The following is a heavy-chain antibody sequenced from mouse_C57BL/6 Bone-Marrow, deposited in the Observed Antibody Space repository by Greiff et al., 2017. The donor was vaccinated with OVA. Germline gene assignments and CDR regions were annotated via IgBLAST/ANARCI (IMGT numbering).Heavy chain of an antibody. Sequence: VQLQQSGAELAKPGASVKLSCKASGYTFTSYWMHWVKQRPGQGLEWIGYINPSSGYTKYNQKFKDKATLTADKSSSTAYIQLSSLTYEDSAVYDCDGWSDTVDYWGQGASVTVSS. V-gene: IGHV1-7*01. CDR2: INPSSGYT. CDR1: GYTFTSYW. J-gene: IGHJ4*01. D-gene: IGHD1-2*01. CDR3: DGWSDTVDY.